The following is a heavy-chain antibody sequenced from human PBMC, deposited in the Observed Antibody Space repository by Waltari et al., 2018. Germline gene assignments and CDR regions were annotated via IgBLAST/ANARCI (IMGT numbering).Heavy chain of an antibody. CDR3: ARERRPSIAARPNWFDP. J-gene: IGHJ5*02. D-gene: IGHD6-6*01. V-gene: IGHV3-33*01. CDR2: IWYDGSNK. Sequence: QVQLVESGGGVVQPGRSLRLSCAASGFTFSSYGMHWVRQAPGKGLEWVAVIWYDGSNKYYADSVKGRFTSSRDNSKNTLYLQMNSLRAEDTAVYYCARERRPSIAARPNWFDPWGQGTLVTVSS. CDR1: GFTFSSYG.